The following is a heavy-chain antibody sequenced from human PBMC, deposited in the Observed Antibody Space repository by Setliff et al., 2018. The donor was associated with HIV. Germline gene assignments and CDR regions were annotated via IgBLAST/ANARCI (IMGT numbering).Heavy chain of an antibody. Sequence: ASVKVSCKASGYTFTGYYMHWVRQAPGQGLEWMGWINPNSGGTNYAQKFQGWVTMTRDTSISTAYMELSRLRSDDTAVYYCARQRDGGNRAEYFQHWGQGTLVTVSS. CDR2: INPNSGGT. J-gene: IGHJ1*01. CDR3: ARQRDGGNRAEYFQH. D-gene: IGHD2-15*01. V-gene: IGHV1-2*04. CDR1: GYTFTGYY.